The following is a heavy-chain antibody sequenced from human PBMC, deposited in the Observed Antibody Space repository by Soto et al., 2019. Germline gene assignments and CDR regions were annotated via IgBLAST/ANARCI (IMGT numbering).Heavy chain of an antibody. CDR1: GYSFTSYW. V-gene: IGHV5-51*01. Sequence: VASLKISGKVSGYSFTSYWIGWVRQMPGKGLEWMGIIYPGDSDTRYSPSFQGQVTIPADKSISTAYLQWSSLKASDTAMYYCARATDYYGMDVWGQGTTVTVSS. J-gene: IGHJ6*02. CDR2: IYPGDSDT. CDR3: ARATDYYGMDV.